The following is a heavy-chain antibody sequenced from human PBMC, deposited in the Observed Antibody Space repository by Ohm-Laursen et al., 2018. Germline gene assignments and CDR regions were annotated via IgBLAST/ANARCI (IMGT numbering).Heavy chain of an antibody. Sequence: SLRLSCAASGFTFSGYWMTWVRQAPGKGLEWVAVIWYDGSNKYYADSVKGRFTISRDNSKNTLYLQMNSLRAEDTAVYYCASGPSGMDVWGQGTTVTVSS. CDR2: IWYDGSNK. CDR1: GFTFSGYW. J-gene: IGHJ6*02. V-gene: IGHV3-33*07. CDR3: ASGPSGMDV.